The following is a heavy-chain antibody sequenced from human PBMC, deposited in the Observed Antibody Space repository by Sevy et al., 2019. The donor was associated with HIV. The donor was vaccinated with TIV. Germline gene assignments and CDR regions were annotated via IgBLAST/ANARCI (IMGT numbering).Heavy chain of an antibody. D-gene: IGHD2-15*01. CDR3: AREHIVLGEDNYYGIDV. CDR2: IHSGGKI. Sequence: GGSLRLSCAASGFSVSSNYMSWVRQAPGKGPEWVSVIHSGGKISYADSVQGRFTISRDNSKNTLYLQMNSLRAEDTAVYYCAREHIVLGEDNYYGIDVWGQGTTVTVSS. J-gene: IGHJ6*02. CDR1: GFSVSSNY. V-gene: IGHV3-53*01.